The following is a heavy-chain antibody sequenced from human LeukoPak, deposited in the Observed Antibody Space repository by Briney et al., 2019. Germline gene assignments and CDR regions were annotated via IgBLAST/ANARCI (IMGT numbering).Heavy chain of an antibody. CDR1: GFTFDDYA. V-gene: IGHV3-9*01. D-gene: IGHD4-23*01. CDR3: AKVSASTVVTLIPRPAGAFDI. J-gene: IGHJ3*02. CDR2: ISWNSGSI. Sequence: GRSLRLSCAASGFTFDDYAMHWVRQAPGKGLEWVSGISWNSGSIGYADSVKGRFTISRDNSKNTLYLQMNSLRAEDTAVYYCAKVSASTVVTLIPRPAGAFDIWGQGTMVTVSS.